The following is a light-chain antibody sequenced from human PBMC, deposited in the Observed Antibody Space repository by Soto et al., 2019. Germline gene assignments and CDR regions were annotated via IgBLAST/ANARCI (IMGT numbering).Light chain of an antibody. CDR1: QTINIF. Sequence: DIQMTQSPSSLSASVGDRVTITCRASQTINIFLNWYQQKPSEAPKLLIYGASNLQSGVPSRFSGSGSETEFTLTISRLQPEEFAIYFCQQTYSTPPTFGGVTMVEIK. J-gene: IGKJ4*01. V-gene: IGKV1-39*01. CDR3: QQTYSTPPT. CDR2: GAS.